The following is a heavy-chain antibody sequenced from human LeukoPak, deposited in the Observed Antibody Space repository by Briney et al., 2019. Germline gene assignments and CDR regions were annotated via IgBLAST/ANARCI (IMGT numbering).Heavy chain of an antibody. CDR1: GGTFSSYA. CDR3: ASSIYDILTGYYPHYYYYYGMDV. D-gene: IGHD3-9*01. Sequence: ASVKVSCKASGGTFSSYAISWVRQAPGQGLEWTGGIIPIFGTANYAQKFQGRVTITADESTSTAYMELSSLRSEDTAVYYCASSIYDILTGYYPHYYYYYGMDVWGKGTTVTVSS. CDR2: IIPIFGTA. V-gene: IGHV1-69*13. J-gene: IGHJ6*04.